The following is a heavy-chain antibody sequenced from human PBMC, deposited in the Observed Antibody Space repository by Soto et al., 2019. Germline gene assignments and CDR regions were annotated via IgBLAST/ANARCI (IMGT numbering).Heavy chain of an antibody. CDR3: ARDRGWYPESGWFDP. Sequence: GGSLRLSCAASGFTFSSYSMNWVRQAPGKGLEWVSSISSSSSYIYHADSVKGRFTISRDNAKNSLYLQMNSLRAEDTAVYYYARDRGWYPESGWFDPWGQGTLVTVSS. CDR1: GFTFSSYS. V-gene: IGHV3-21*01. CDR2: ISSSSSYI. D-gene: IGHD3-3*01. J-gene: IGHJ5*02.